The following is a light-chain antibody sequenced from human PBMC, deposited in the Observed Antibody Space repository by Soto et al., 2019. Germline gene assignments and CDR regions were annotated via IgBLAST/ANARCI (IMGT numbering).Light chain of an antibody. V-gene: IGLV2-14*03. Sequence: QSALTQPASVSGSPGRSITISCTGPISGTDIFDFVSWYQQHPGKAPKLIIYDVNHRPSGVSDRFSGTKSGNTASLTISGLQSGDDAAYYYSSYVVSSTSWVFGGGTKVTVL. CDR3: SSYVVSSTSWV. CDR1: ISGTDIFDF. CDR2: DVN. J-gene: IGLJ3*02.